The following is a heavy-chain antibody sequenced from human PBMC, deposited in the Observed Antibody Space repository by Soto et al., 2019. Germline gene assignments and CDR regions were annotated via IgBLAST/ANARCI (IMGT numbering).Heavy chain of an antibody. Sequence: QVQLVQSGAEVKTPGASVKVSCKASGYIFTTYTIHWVRQAPGERLEWMGWIDAGNGNTKYSQRFQGRVTISRDTSASTAYMDLRSLKSEDTAVYYCARGGGGGTVTTRRFDHWGQGTLVTVSS. V-gene: IGHV1-3*01. CDR1: GYIFTTYT. CDR3: ARGGGGGTVTTRRFDH. D-gene: IGHD4-17*01. CDR2: IDAGNGNT. J-gene: IGHJ5*02.